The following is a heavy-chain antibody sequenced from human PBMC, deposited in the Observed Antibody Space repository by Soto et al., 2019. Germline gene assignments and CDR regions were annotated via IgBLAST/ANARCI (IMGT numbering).Heavy chain of an antibody. CDR2: IDPSDSYT. CDR1: GYSFTSYW. CDR3: AIHLTRSLLEYDGMDV. D-gene: IGHD3-9*01. Sequence: GESLKISCKGSGYSFTSYWISWVRQVPGKGLEWMGRIDPSDSYTNYSPSFQGHVTISADKSISTAYLQWSSLKASDTAMYYCAIHLTRSLLEYDGMDVWSQGTTVTVSS. V-gene: IGHV5-10-1*01. J-gene: IGHJ6*02.